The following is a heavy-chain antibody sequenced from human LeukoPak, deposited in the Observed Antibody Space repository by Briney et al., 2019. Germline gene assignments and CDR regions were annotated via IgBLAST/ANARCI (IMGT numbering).Heavy chain of an antibody. V-gene: IGHV3-23*01. CDR3: AKVMKGSERLAMVRGVIIKTAGLYYMDV. D-gene: IGHD3-10*01. CDR1: GFTLSSYA. CDR2: ISASGGST. J-gene: IGHJ6*03. Sequence: GGSLRLSCAASGFTLSSYAMSWVRQAPGKGLEWVSSISASGGSTNYADSVKGRFTISRDNSKNTVYLQMNSLRAEDTAVYYCAKVMKGSERLAMVRGVIIKTAGLYYMDVWGKGTTVTVSS.